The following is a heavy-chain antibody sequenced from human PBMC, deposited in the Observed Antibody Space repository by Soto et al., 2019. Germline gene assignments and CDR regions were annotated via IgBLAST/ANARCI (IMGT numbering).Heavy chain of an antibody. CDR1: VYSFTSYW. V-gene: IGHV5-10-1*01. D-gene: IGHD3-9*01. CDR2: IDPSDSYT. Sequence: LKISCKGSVYSFTSYWISWVRQMPGKGLEWMGRIDPSDSYTNYSPSFQGHVTISADRSISTAYLQWSSLKASDTAMYYCARLLTYYDILTGYYYYYYYGMDVWGQGTTVTVSS. J-gene: IGHJ6*02. CDR3: ARLLTYYDILTGYYYYYYYGMDV.